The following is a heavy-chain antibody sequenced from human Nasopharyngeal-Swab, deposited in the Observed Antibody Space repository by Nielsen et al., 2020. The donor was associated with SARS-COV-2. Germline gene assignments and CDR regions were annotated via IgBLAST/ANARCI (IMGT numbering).Heavy chain of an antibody. D-gene: IGHD5-12*01. CDR3: AKTKSGYAAPFDY. CDR1: GFTFSSYG. CDR2: ISYDGSNK. V-gene: IGHV3-30*18. Sequence: GESLKISCAASGFTFSSYGMHWVRQAPGKGLEWVAVISYDGSNKYYADSVKGRFTISRDNSKNTPYLQMNSLRAEDTAVYYCAKTKSGYAAPFDYWGQGTLVTVSS. J-gene: IGHJ4*02.